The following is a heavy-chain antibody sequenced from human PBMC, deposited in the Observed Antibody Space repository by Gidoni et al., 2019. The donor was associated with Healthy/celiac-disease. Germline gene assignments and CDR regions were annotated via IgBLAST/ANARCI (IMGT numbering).Heavy chain of an antibody. CDR2: IYHSGST. CDR1: GYSISSGFY. Sequence: QVQLQESGPGLVKPSETLSLTCAVSGYSISSGFYWGWIRQPPGKGREWIVSIYHSGSTYYNPSLKSRVTISVDTSKNQFSLKLSSVTAADTAVYYCARDGITIFGVVSFFYPNWFDPWGQGTLVTVSS. CDR3: ARDGITIFGVVSFFYPNWFDP. J-gene: IGHJ5*02. V-gene: IGHV4-38-2*02. D-gene: IGHD3-3*01.